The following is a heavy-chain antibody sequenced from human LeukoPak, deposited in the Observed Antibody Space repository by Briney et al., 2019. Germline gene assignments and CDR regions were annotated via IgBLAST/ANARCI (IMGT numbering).Heavy chain of an antibody. Sequence: GGSLRLSCAASGFTFSSAWMSWVRQAPGKGLEWVGRIKSKTDGGTTGYAAPVKGRFTISRDDSENTLYLEMNSLKTEDTAVYYCTRGYSPANYWGQGTLVTVSS. D-gene: IGHD5-18*01. CDR2: IKSKTDGGTT. CDR3: TRGYSPANY. V-gene: IGHV3-15*01. CDR1: GFTFSSAW. J-gene: IGHJ4*02.